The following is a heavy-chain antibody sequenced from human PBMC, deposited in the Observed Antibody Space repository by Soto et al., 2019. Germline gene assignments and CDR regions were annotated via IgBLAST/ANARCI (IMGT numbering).Heavy chain of an antibody. V-gene: IGHV4-30-4*01. CDR1: AGSISSGDYY. D-gene: IGHD5-18*01. J-gene: IGHJ6*02. CDR3: ARALIQLWPHYYYGMDV. CDR2: IYYSGNI. Sequence: QVQLQESGPGLVKPSQTLSLTCTVSAGSISSGDYYWSWIRQPPGKGLEWIGYIYYSGNIYYNPSLKSRVNILVDTSKNQFSLRVSFVTAADTAVYYCARALIQLWPHYYYGMDVWGQGTTVTVSS.